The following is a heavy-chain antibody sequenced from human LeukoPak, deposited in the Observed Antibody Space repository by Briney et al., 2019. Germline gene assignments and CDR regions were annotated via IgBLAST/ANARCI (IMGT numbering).Heavy chain of an antibody. V-gene: IGHV3-7*01. Sequence: GGSLRLSCAASGFTFSSYWMSWVRQAPGKGLEWVANIKRDGSEKYYVDTVKGRFTISRDNAKNSLSLQMNSLRAEDTAVYYCASTQTFDYWSQGTLVTVSS. CDR1: GFTFSSYW. CDR3: ASTQTFDY. J-gene: IGHJ4*02. CDR2: IKRDGSEK.